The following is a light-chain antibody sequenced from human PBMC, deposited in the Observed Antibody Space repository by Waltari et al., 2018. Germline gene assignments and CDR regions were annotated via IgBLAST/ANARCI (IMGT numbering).Light chain of an antibody. Sequence: QSALTQPASVSGSPGQSTTIPCTGTSSNVGGSTYVSWYQQHPGKAPKLMIFDFNNRPSGVSDRFSGSTSGNTASLTISGLQAEDEADYYCSSYTSSSARIFGGGTKLTVL. CDR1: SSNVGGSTY. J-gene: IGLJ2*01. CDR3: SSYTSSSARI. V-gene: IGLV2-14*03. CDR2: DFN.